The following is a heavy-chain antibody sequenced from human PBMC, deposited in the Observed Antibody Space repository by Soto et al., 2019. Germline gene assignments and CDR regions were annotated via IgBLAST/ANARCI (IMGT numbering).Heavy chain of an antibody. D-gene: IGHD2-2*01. V-gene: IGHV3-53*02. CDR2: IYSGGST. CDR3: ATYANLDY. J-gene: IGHJ4*02. Sequence: VQLVETGGCLIQPGGSLRLSFAASGFTVSNNYMSWVRQAPGKGLEWVSLIYSGGSTFYADSVKGRFTISRDNSKNTLFLQMNSLRAEDTAVYFCATYANLDYWGQGTLVTVSS. CDR1: GFTVSNNY.